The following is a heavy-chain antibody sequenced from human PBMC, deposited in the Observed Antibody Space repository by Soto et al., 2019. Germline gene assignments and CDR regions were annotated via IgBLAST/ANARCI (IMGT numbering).Heavy chain of an antibody. Sequence: PGGSLRLSCAASGFTFSSYGMHWVRQAPGKGLEWVAVIWYDGSNKYYADSVKGRFTISRDNSKNTLYLQMNSLRAEDTAVYYCAKGQLELRKAYFDYWGQGTLVTVSS. CDR1: GFTFSSYG. D-gene: IGHD1-7*01. CDR2: IWYDGSNK. V-gene: IGHV3-33*06. CDR3: AKGQLELRKAYFDY. J-gene: IGHJ4*02.